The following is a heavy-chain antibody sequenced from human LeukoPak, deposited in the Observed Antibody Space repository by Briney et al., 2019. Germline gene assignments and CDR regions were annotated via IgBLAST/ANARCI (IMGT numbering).Heavy chain of an antibody. Sequence: QPGGSLRLSCAASGFTFSSYEMNWVRQAPGKGLEWVSYISSRGSTIYYADSVKGRFTISRDNAKNSLYLQMNSLRAEGTAVYYCARDDRAAAGMGYWGQGTLVTVSS. CDR1: GFTFSSYE. V-gene: IGHV3-48*03. D-gene: IGHD6-13*01. J-gene: IGHJ4*02. CDR3: ARDDRAAAGMGY. CDR2: ISSRGSTI.